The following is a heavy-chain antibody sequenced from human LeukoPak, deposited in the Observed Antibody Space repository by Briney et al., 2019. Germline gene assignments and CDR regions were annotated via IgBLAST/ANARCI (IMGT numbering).Heavy chain of an antibody. CDR2: IYYSGST. V-gene: IGHV4-59*01. Sequence: PSETLSLTCTVSGGSISSYYWSWIRQPPGKGLEWIGYIYYSGSTNYNPSLKSRVTISVDTSKNQFSLKLSSVTAADTAVYYCARDHCGGDCYPLLNYWGQGTLVTVSS. D-gene: IGHD2-21*02. CDR1: GGSISSYY. CDR3: ARDHCGGDCYPLLNY. J-gene: IGHJ4*02.